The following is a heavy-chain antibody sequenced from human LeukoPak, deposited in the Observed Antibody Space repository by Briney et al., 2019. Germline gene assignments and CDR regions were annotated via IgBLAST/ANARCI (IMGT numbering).Heavy chain of an antibody. J-gene: IGHJ5*02. V-gene: IGHV4-34*01. CDR1: GGSFSGYY. Sequence: SETLSLTCAVYGGSFSGYYWSWIRQPPGKGLEWIGEINHSGSTNYNPPLKSRVTISVDTSKNQFSLKLSSVTAADTAVYYCARAYCSSTSCYANWFDPWGQGTLVTVSS. CDR2: INHSGST. CDR3: ARAYCSSTSCYANWFDP. D-gene: IGHD2-2*01.